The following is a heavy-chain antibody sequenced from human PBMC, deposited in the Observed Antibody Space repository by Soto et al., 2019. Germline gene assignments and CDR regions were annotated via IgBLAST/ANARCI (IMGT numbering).Heavy chain of an antibody. D-gene: IGHD3-10*01. Sequence: QLVESGGGLVKPGGSLRVSCAASRFAFSSYSMHWFRQAPMKGLEWVASINSVASYVYYADSVEGRFTISRDNAKNSVYLQMNSLRAEDTAVYYCTRDRSSFMRGRIRGPYGGLDVWGQGTTVLV. CDR1: RFAFSSYS. V-gene: IGHV3-21*01. J-gene: IGHJ6*02. CDR3: TRDRSSFMRGRIRGPYGGLDV. CDR2: INSVASYV.